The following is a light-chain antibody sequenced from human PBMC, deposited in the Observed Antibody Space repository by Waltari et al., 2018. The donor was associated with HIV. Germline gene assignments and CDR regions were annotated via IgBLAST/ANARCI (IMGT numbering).Light chain of an antibody. Sequence: SSELTQAPAVSVALGQTVNITCQGDSLSTYSASWFQQKPGQAPLLVIFDENNRPSGIPDRFAGSFSGSTASLTITGALAEDEADYYCNSRDSSTNHLLFGGGTKLTVL. V-gene: IGLV3-19*01. CDR1: SLSTYS. CDR3: NSRDSSTNHLL. J-gene: IGLJ2*01. CDR2: DEN.